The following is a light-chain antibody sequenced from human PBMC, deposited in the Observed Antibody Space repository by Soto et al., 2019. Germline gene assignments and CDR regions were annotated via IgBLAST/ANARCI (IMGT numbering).Light chain of an antibody. CDR2: GNS. V-gene: IGLV1-40*01. J-gene: IGLJ3*02. CDR3: QSYDSSLSDWV. Sequence: QPVLAQPPSVSGAPGQRVTISCTGSSSNIGASDVHWYQQFPGTAPKLLIYGNSNRPSGVPDRFSGSKSGTSASLAITGLQAEDEAVYYCQSYDSSLSDWVFGGGTKVTVL. CDR1: SSNIGASD.